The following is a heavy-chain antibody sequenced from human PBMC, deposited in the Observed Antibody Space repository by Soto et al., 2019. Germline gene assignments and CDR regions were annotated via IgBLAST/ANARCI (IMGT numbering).Heavy chain of an antibody. V-gene: IGHV3-15*01. J-gene: IGHJ4*02. D-gene: IGHD3-16*02. CDR2: IKSKTDGGTT. Sequence: GGSLRLSCAASEFTCTYAWMSWVRQAPGKGLEWVGRIKSKTDGGTTDYAAPVKGRFTISRDESQNTLYLQMNSLKTEDTAVYYCTSLYYGHWGQGTLVTVSS. CDR1: EFTCTYAW. CDR3: TSLYYGH.